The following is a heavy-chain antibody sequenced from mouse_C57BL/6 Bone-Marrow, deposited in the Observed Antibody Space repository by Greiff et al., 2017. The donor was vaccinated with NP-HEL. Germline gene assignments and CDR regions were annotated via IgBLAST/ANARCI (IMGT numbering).Heavy chain of an antibody. J-gene: IGHJ3*01. V-gene: IGHV1-81*01. D-gene: IGHD2-5*01. CDR1: GYTFTSYG. CDR3: ARESYYSNLGFAY. CDR2: IYPRSGNT. Sequence: VHLVESGAELARPGASVKLSCKASGYTFTSYGISWVKQRTGQGLEWIGEIYPRSGNTYYNEKFKGKATLTADKSSSTAYMELRSLTSEDSAVYFCARESYYSNLGFAYWGQGTLVTVSA.